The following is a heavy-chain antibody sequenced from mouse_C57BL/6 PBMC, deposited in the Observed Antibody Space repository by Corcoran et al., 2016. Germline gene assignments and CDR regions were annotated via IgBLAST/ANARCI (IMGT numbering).Heavy chain of an antibody. J-gene: IGHJ2*01. D-gene: IGHD1-1*01. CDR1: GYTFTDYY. CDR3: ARREDYYGSSYDFDY. CDR2: INPNNGGT. Sequence: EVQLQQSGPELVKPGASVKISCKASGYTFTDYYMNWVKQSHGKSLEWIGDINPNNGGTSYNQKFKGKATLTVDKSSSTAYMELRSLTSEDSAVYYCARREDYYGSSYDFDYWGQGTTLTVSS. V-gene: IGHV1-26*01.